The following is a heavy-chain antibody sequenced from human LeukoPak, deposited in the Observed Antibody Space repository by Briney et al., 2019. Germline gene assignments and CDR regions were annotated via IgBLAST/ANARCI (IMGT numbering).Heavy chain of an antibody. CDR3: AGGYSYGLSLVY. CDR1: GYIFTGYY. J-gene: IGHJ4*02. D-gene: IGHD5-18*01. Sequence: ASVKDSCKASGYIFTGYYMHGVRQAPGQGLEWMGWINRNSGGTNYAKKFQGRVTMTRDTSISTEYMELSRLRSDDTAVYYCAGGYSYGLSLVYWGQGTLVTVSS. V-gene: IGHV1-2*02. CDR2: INRNSGGT.